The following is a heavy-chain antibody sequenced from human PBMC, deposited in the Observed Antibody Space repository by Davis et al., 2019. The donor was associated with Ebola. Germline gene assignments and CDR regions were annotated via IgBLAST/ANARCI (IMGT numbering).Heavy chain of an antibody. V-gene: IGHV3-11*01. CDR1: GFTFSDYS. CDR3: ARGPLTALDY. CDR2: IGPSGNSF. D-gene: IGHD3-9*01. J-gene: IGHJ4*02. Sequence: GESLKISCEVSGFTFSDYSMSWTRQAPGKGLEWIAYIGPSGNSFYCADSVKGRFTFSRDNAKNSVHLQMDSLRAEDTAIYYCARGPLTALDYWGQGTLVTVSS.